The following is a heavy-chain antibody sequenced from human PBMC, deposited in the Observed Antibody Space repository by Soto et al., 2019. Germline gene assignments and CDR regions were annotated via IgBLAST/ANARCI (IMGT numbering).Heavy chain of an antibody. J-gene: IGHJ4*02. CDR3: AKDTYYYDRSGYYTYDY. CDR2: ISYDGSNK. D-gene: IGHD3-22*01. Sequence: SCKVSGDTLSELSMYWVRQAPGKGLEWVAVISYDGSNKHYADSVKGRFTISRDNSKNTLDLQMNSLRAEDTAVYYCAKDTYYYDRSGYYTYDYWGQGTQVTVS. CDR1: GDTLSELS. V-gene: IGHV3-30*18.